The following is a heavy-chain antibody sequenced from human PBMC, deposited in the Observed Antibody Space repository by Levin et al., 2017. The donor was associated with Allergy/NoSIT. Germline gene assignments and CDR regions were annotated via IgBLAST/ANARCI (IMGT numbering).Heavy chain of an antibody. CDR2: IYYSGET. Sequence: SETMSLTCSVSGGSTRLGGYYWGWIRQHPVTGLEWLGYIYYSGETFYNPSVESRLVISHDTSENQFSLKLTSLTAADTAVYYCVRAQTGYVSPFDFWGPGTLVTVSS. V-gene: IGHV4-31*03. D-gene: IGHD3-9*01. CDR3: VRAQTGYVSPFDF. CDR1: GGSTRLGGYY. J-gene: IGHJ4*02.